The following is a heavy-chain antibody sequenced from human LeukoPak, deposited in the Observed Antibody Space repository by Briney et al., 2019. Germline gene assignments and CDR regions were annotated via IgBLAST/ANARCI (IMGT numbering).Heavy chain of an antibody. CDR2: IKSKTDGGTT. D-gene: IGHD3/OR15-3a*01. CDR1: GFTFSNAW. CDR3: TTGRTGYYLAVHFDY. Sequence: GGSLRLSCAASGFTFSNAWMSWVRQAPGKGLEWVGRIKSKTDGGTTDYAAPVKGRFTISRDDSKNTLYLQMNSLKTEDTAVYYCTTGRTGYYLAVHFDYWGQGTLVTVSS. J-gene: IGHJ4*02. V-gene: IGHV3-15*01.